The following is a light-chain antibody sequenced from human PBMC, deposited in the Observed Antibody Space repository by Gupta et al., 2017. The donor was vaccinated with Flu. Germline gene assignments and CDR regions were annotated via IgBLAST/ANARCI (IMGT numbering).Light chain of an antibody. CDR3: GTWDSSLSAGV. Sequence: QSVLTQPPSVSAAPGQKVTISCSGSSSNIGNNYVPWYQQLPGAAPKLLIYEGNKRPSGIPDRFSGSKSGTSATLGITGLQTGDEADYYCGTWDSSLSAGVYGGGPKLTVL. CDR2: EGN. J-gene: IGLJ3*02. CDR1: SSNIGNNY. V-gene: IGLV1-51*02.